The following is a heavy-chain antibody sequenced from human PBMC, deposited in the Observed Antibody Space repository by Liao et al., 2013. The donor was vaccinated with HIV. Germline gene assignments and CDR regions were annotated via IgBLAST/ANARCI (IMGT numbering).Heavy chain of an antibody. V-gene: IGHV4-39*02. CDR1: GGSISGKTYY. Sequence: QVLLQESGPGLVKPSETLSLACTVSGGSISGKTYYWGWIRQPPGKGLEWIGSIYYSGSTYYNSSLRSRVTISVDTSKNHFSLRLSSVTAADTAMYYCARETGQWLQLDYFYYMDVWGNGTTVTVSS. CDR2: IYYSGST. J-gene: IGHJ6*03. CDR3: ARETGQWLQLDYFYYMDV. D-gene: IGHD6-19*01.